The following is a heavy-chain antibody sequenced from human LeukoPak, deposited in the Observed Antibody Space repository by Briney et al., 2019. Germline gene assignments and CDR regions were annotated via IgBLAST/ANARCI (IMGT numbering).Heavy chain of an antibody. J-gene: IGHJ2*01. V-gene: IGHV3-13*01. CDR2: IGTAGEI. CDR3: ARAAYSSTWYSRYFDL. CDR1: GFTFSSYD. Sequence: SGGSLRLSCAASGFTFSSYDMHWVRQATGKGLEWVSAIGTAGEIYYPGSVKGRFTISRENAKNSLYLQMNSLRAGDTAVYYCARAAYSSTWYSRYFDLWGRGTLVTVSS. D-gene: IGHD6-13*01.